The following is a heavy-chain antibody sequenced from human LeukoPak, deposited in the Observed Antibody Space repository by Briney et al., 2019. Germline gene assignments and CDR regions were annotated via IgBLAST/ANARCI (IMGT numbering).Heavy chain of an antibody. J-gene: IGHJ4*02. CDR1: GFTFNNYG. D-gene: IGHD5-18*01. CDR3: AKGGYSYGYFDY. CDR2: IWYDGNNK. V-gene: IGHV3-33*03. Sequence: GGSLRLSCAASGFTFNNYGMHWVRQAPGEGMGWVAVIWYDGNNKYYADSVKGRFTISRDNAKNSLYLQMNSLRAEDMALYYCAKGGYSYGYFDYWGQGTLVTVSS.